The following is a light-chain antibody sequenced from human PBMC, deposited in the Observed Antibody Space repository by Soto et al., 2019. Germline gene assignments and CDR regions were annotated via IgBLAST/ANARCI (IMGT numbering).Light chain of an antibody. V-gene: IGKV3-15*01. CDR3: QQYNNWWT. CDR1: QSVSSS. Sequence: TLSVSPGERATLSCRASQSVSSSLAWYQQKPGQAPRLLIHAASTRATGIPARFSGSGSGTEFTLTINSLQSEDFAVYYCQQYNNWWTFGQGTKVDIK. J-gene: IGKJ1*01. CDR2: AAS.